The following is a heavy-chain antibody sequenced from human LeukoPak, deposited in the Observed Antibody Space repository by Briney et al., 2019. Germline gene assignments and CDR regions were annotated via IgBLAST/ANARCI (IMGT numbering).Heavy chain of an antibody. CDR1: GGSFSGYY. V-gene: IGHV4-34*01. CDR2: INHSGST. J-gene: IGHJ4*02. CDR3: ARGGNYFDY. Sequence: SETLSLTCAVYGGSFSGYYWSWIRQPPGKGLEWIGEINHSGSTNYNPSLKSRVTISVDTSKNQFSLKLSSVAAADTAVYYCARGGNYFDYWGQGTLVTVSS. D-gene: IGHD3-10*01.